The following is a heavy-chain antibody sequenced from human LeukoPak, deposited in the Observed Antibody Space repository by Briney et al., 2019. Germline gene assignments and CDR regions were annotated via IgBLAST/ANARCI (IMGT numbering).Heavy chain of an antibody. CDR3: ARGSQEVADAFDI. CDR1: GFTFSSYW. Sequence: PGGSLRLSCAASGFTFSSYWMHWVRQAPGKGLVWVSRINSDGSSTSYADSVKGRFTISRDNSKNTLYLQMNSLRAEDTAVYYCARGSQEVADAFDIWGQGTMVTVSS. V-gene: IGHV3-74*01. J-gene: IGHJ3*02. D-gene: IGHD2-15*01. CDR2: INSDGSST.